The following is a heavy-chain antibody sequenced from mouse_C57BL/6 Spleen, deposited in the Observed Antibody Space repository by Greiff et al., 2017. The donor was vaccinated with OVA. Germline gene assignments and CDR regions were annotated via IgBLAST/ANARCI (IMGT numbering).Heavy chain of an antibody. CDR3: ARDYDPYAMDY. D-gene: IGHD2-4*01. CDR1: GYTFTDYY. J-gene: IGHJ4*01. CDR2: INPNNGGT. Sequence: VQLQQSGPELVKPGASVKISCKASGYTFTDYYMNWVKQSHGKSLEWIGDINPNNGGTSYNQKFKGKATLTVDKSSSTAYMELRSLRSEESAVYYCARDYDPYAMDYWGQGTSVTVSS. V-gene: IGHV1-26*01.